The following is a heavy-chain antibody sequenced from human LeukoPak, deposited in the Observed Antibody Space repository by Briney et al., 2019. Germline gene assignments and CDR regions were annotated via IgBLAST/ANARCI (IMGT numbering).Heavy chain of an antibody. CDR3: ATSPSITMVRGANFDY. CDR2: ISGSGGST. J-gene: IGHJ4*02. Sequence: GGSLRLSCAASGFTFSSYAMSWVRQAPGKGLEWVSAISGSGGSTYYADSVKGRFTISRDNSKNTLYLQMNSLRAEDTAVYYCATSPSITMVRGANFDYWGQGALVTVSS. D-gene: IGHD3-10*01. V-gene: IGHV3-23*01. CDR1: GFTFSSYA.